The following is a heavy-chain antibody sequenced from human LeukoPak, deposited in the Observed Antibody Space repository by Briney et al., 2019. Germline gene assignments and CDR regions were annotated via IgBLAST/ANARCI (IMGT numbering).Heavy chain of an antibody. J-gene: IGHJ4*02. Sequence: ASVKVSCKASGGTFSSYAISWVRQAPGQGLEWMGGIIPIFGTANYAQKFQGRVTITTDESTSTAYMELSSLRSEDTAAYYCARILVYSGSYPATNGPFDYWGQGTLVTVSS. D-gene: IGHD1-26*01. V-gene: IGHV1-69*05. CDR2: IIPIFGTA. CDR1: GGTFSSYA. CDR3: ARILVYSGSYPATNGPFDY.